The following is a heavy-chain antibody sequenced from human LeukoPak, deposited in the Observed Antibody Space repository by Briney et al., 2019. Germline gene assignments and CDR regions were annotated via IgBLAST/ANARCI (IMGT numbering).Heavy chain of an antibody. CDR1: GFPFETNA. D-gene: IGHD5-18*01. Sequence: GGSLRLSCATSGFPFETNAMSWVRQAPGKGLEWVTTIGNTETFYADSVTGRFTISRDNSKNTVNLQMNRLRVEDTAIYYCAKDWIQFNRVFDCFDSWGQGTLVTVSS. CDR2: IGNTET. J-gene: IGHJ4*02. V-gene: IGHV3-23*01. CDR3: AKDWIQFNRVFDCFDS.